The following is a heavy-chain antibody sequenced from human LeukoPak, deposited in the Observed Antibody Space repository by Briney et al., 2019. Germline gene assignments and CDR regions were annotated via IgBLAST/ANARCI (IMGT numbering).Heavy chain of an antibody. CDR3: ARVSGYDWESFYDY. CDR2: IYYSGST. Sequence: SETPSLTCTVSGDSISNYYWSWIRQPPGKGLEWIGYIYYSGSTNYNPSLKSRVTISVDTSKNQFSLKLNSVTAADTAVYYCARVSGYDWESFYDYWGQGTLVTVSS. V-gene: IGHV4-59*01. D-gene: IGHD5-12*01. CDR1: GDSISNYY. J-gene: IGHJ4*02.